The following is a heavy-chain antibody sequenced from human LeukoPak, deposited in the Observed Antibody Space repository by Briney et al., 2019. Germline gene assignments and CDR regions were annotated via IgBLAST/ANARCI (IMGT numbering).Heavy chain of an antibody. J-gene: IGHJ3*02. CDR3: ARRSRNGLDAFDI. V-gene: IGHV1-2*02. CDR1: VYTFTGYY. Sequence: APVKVSCKASVYTFTGYYLHWVRQAPGQGLEWMGWIDPNNGDTKYTQKFQGRVTMTRDRSISTAYMELSRLTSDDTAVYYCARRSRNGLDAFDIWGQGTMVTVSS. CDR2: IDPNNGDT. D-gene: IGHD1-14*01.